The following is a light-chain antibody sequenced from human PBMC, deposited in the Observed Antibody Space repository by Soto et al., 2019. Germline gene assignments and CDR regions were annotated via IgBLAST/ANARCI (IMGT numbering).Light chain of an antibody. J-gene: IGLJ3*02. CDR1: SSNIGAGYD. CDR2: GNN. V-gene: IGLV1-40*01. CDR3: QSYDSSLSGSV. Sequence: QSVLTQPPSVSGAQGQRVTISCTGSSSNIGAGYDVHWYQQLPGTAPKLLSYGNNNRPSGVPDRFSGSKSGTSASLAITGLQAEDEADYYCQSYDSSLSGSVFGGGTKLTVL.